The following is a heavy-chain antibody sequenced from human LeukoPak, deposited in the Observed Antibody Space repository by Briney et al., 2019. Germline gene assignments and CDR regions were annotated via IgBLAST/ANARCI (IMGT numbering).Heavy chain of an antibody. J-gene: IGHJ4*02. D-gene: IGHD3-10*01. CDR2: INHSGST. CDR1: GGSITSYY. CDR3: ARGRKLWLRYYFDY. Sequence: SETLSLTCTVSGGSITSYYWTYIRQPAGKGLEWIGEINHSGSTNYNPSLKSRVTISVDTSKNQFSLKLSSVTAADTAVYYCARGRKLWLRYYFDYWGQGTLVTVSS. V-gene: IGHV4-34*01.